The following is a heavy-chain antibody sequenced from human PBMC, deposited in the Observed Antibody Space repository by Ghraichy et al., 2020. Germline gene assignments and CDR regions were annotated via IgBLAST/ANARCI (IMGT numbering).Heavy chain of an antibody. V-gene: IGHV5-10-1*01. D-gene: IGHD2-21*02. CDR3: ARQESGVCGGDCWSDY. CDR1: GYSFTSYW. J-gene: IGHJ4*02. Sequence: GESLNISCKGSGYSFTSYWISWVRQMPGKGLEWMGRIDPSDSYTNYSPSFQGHVTISADKSISTAYLQWSSLKASDTAMYYCARQESGVCGGDCWSDYWGQGTLVTVSS. CDR2: IDPSDSYT.